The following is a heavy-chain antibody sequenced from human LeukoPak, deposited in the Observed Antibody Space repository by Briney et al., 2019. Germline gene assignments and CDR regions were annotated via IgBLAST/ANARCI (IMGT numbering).Heavy chain of an antibody. CDR1: GGTFSSYA. J-gene: IGHJ6*03. Sequence: SVKVSCKASGGTFSSYAISWVRQAPGQGLEWMGGIIPIFGTANYAQKFQGRVTITADESTSTAYMELSSLRSEDTAVYYCARAKIVVVPAAIPGDPDDYYYYYMDVWGKGTTVTVSS. D-gene: IGHD2-2*01. CDR3: ARAKIVVVPAAIPGDPDDYYYYYMDV. V-gene: IGHV1-69*13. CDR2: IIPIFGTA.